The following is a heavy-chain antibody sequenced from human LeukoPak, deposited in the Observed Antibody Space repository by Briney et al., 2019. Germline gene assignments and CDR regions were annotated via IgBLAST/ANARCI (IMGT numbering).Heavy chain of an antibody. Sequence: GRSLRLSCAASGFTFSSDAMHWVRQAPGKGLEWVAVISYDGSNKYYADSVKGRFTISRDNSKNTLYLQMNSLRAEDTAVYYCASGRRHNQANDYWGQGTLVTVSS. CDR3: ASGRRHNQANDY. J-gene: IGHJ4*02. CDR2: ISYDGSNK. V-gene: IGHV3-30*04. D-gene: IGHD1-26*01. CDR1: GFTFSSDA.